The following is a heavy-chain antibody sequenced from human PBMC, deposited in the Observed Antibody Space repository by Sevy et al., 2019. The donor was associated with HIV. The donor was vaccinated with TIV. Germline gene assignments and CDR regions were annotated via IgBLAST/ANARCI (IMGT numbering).Heavy chain of an antibody. CDR2: ISGNGENT. D-gene: IGHD3-3*02. CDR1: ESTFSSHA. J-gene: IGHJ3*02. Sequence: GGSLRLSCAAYESTFSSHAVSWVRQAPGKGLEWVSAISGNGENTHYADSVRGRFTISRDNFKNTLYLQMNSLRAEDTALYYCARDGRGISAFDIWGQGTMVTVSS. V-gene: IGHV3-23*01. CDR3: ARDGRGISAFDI.